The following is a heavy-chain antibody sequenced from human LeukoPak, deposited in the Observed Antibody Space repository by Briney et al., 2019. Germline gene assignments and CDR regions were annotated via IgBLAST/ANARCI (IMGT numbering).Heavy chain of an antibody. CDR1: GFTFSSYG. J-gene: IGHJ3*02. V-gene: IGHV3-30*18. Sequence: GSLRLSCAASGFTFSSYGMHWVRQAPGKGLEWVAVISYDGSNKYYADSVKGRFTISRDNSKNTLYLQMNSLRAEDTAMYYCAKVSLSMVNDAFDIWGQGTMVSVSS. D-gene: IGHD4/OR15-4a*01. CDR2: ISYDGSNK. CDR3: AKVSLSMVNDAFDI.